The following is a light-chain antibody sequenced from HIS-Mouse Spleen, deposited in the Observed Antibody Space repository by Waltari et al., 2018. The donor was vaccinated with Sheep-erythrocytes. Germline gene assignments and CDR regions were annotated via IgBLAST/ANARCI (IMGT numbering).Light chain of an antibody. V-gene: IGLV2-11*01. Sequence: QSALTQPRSVSGYPGQSVTISCTGTSSDVGGYNYVSWYQQHPGKAPKLMIYDVSKRPAGLPDRFSGSKSGNTASLTISGLQAEDEADYYCCSYAGSYTWVFGGGTELTVL. J-gene: IGLJ3*02. CDR1: SSDVGGYNY. CDR3: CSYAGSYTWV. CDR2: DVS.